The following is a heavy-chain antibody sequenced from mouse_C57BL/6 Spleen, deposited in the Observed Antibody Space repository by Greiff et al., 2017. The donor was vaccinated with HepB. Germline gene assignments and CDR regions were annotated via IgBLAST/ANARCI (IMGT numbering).Heavy chain of an antibody. J-gene: IGHJ4*01. Sequence: VQLQQSGPELVKPGASVKIPCKASGYTFTDYNMDWVKQSHGKSLEWIGDITPNNGGTIYNQKFKGKATLTVDKSSSTAYMKLRSLTSEDTAVYYCGRRGHYAMDYWGQGTSVTVSS. V-gene: IGHV1-18*01. D-gene: IGHD3-3*01. CDR3: GRRGHYAMDY. CDR1: GYTFTDYN. CDR2: ITPNNGGT.